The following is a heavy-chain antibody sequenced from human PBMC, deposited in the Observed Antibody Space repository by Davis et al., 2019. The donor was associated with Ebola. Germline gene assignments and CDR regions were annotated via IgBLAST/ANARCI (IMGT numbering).Heavy chain of an antibody. CDR3: ARVYSSGWYAGDIDY. CDR2: INPHNGNT. J-gene: IGHJ4*02. Sequence: ASVKVSCKASGYTFTSYGITWVRQAPGQGLEWMGWINPHNGNTNYAQNVQGRVTMTTDTSTSTAYMEVGILRSDDTAVYYCARVYSSGWYAGDIDYWGQGTLVTVSS. CDR1: GYTFTSYG. D-gene: IGHD6-19*01. V-gene: IGHV1-18*04.